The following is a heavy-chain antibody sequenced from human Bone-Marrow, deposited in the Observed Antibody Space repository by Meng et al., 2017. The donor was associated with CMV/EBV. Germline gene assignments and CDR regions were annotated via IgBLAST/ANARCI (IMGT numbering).Heavy chain of an antibody. CDR3: ARLRGSGTYYKVGFDY. CDR2: INHSGST. D-gene: IGHD3-10*01. CDR1: GGSFSGYY. Sequence: SCAVYGGSFSGYYWSWIRQPPGKGLEWIGEINHSGSTNYNPSLKSRVTISVDTSNNQFSLKLSSVTAADTAVYYCARLRGSGTYYKVGFDYWGQGTLVTVSS. J-gene: IGHJ4*02. V-gene: IGHV4-34*01.